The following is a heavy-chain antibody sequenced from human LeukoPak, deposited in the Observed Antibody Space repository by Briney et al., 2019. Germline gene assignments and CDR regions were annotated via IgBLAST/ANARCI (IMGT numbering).Heavy chain of an antibody. CDR3: AREFITMVRGVIRGAFDI. D-gene: IGHD3-10*01. J-gene: IGHJ3*02. CDR1: GFTFSSYW. Sequence: GGSLRLSCAASGFTFSSYWMSWVRQAPGKGLEWVANIKQDGSEKYYVDSVKGRFTISRDNAKNSLYLQMNSLRAEDTAVYYCAREFITMVRGVIRGAFDIWGQGTMVTVSS. CDR2: IKQDGSEK. V-gene: IGHV3-7*03.